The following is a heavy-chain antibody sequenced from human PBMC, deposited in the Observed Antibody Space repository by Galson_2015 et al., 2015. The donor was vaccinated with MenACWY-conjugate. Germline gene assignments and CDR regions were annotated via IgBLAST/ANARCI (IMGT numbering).Heavy chain of an antibody. CDR2: IIPIFGTA. D-gene: IGHD6-13*01. CDR3: ARVSYSSSWGDYYYGMDV. V-gene: IGHV1-69*13. J-gene: IGHJ6*02. Sequence: SVKVSCKASGGTFSSYAISWVRQAPGQGLEWMGGIIPIFGTANYAQKFQGRVTITADESTSTAYMELSSLRSEDTAVYYCARVSYSSSWGDYYYGMDVWGQGTTVTVSS. CDR1: GGTFSSYA.